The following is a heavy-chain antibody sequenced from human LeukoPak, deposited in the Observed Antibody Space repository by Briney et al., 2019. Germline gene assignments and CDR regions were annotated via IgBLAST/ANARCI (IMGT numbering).Heavy chain of an antibody. Sequence: ASVKVSCKASGYTFTSYDINWVRQATGQGLEWMGWMNPNSGNTGYAQKFQGRVTMTRNTSISTAYMELSSLRSDDTAVYYCARDPAAASAFDIWGQGTMVTVSS. V-gene: IGHV1-8*01. CDR2: MNPNSGNT. J-gene: IGHJ3*02. CDR3: ARDPAAASAFDI. CDR1: GYTFTSYD. D-gene: IGHD6-13*01.